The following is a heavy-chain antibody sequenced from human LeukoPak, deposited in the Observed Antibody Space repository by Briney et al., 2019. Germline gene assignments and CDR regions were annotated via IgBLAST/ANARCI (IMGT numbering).Heavy chain of an antibody. V-gene: IGHV4-59*01. CDR2: IYYSGST. D-gene: IGHD2-15*01. Sequence: SETLSLTCTVSGGPITNYYGSWIRQPPGKGLEWIGYIYYSGSTNYNPSLKSRVSISVDTSKNQFSLRLTSVTAADTAVYYCARDSCSGGSCYPNYYYYMDVWGKGTTVTISS. CDR1: GGPITNYY. CDR3: ARDSCSGGSCYPNYYYYMDV. J-gene: IGHJ6*03.